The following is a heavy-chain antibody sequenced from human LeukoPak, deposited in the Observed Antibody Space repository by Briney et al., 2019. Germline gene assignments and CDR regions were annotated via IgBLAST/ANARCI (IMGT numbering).Heavy chain of an antibody. CDR2: ISSSSSYI. V-gene: IGHV3-21*01. CDR3: ARTLIAAAVAY. Sequence: GGSLRLSCVDPGFTLTVYTGNSVPQAPGKGLEWVSSISSSSSYIYYADSVKGRFTISRDNAKNSLYLQMNSLRAEDTAVYYCARTLIAAAVAYWGQGTLVTVSS. D-gene: IGHD6-13*01. J-gene: IGHJ4*02. CDR1: GFTLTVYT.